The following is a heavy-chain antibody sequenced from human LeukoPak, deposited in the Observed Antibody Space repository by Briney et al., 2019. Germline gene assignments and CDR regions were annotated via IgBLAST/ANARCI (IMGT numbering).Heavy chain of an antibody. J-gene: IGHJ6*02. Sequence: GGSLRLSCAASGFTFSSYWMSWVRQAPGKGLEWEANIKQDGSEKYYVDSVKGRFTISRDNAKNSLYLQMNSLRAEDTAVYYCARDAWFGELLSYYYGMDVWGQGTTVTVSS. V-gene: IGHV3-7*01. CDR1: GFTFSSYW. CDR3: ARDAWFGELLSYYYGMDV. D-gene: IGHD3-10*01. CDR2: IKQDGSEK.